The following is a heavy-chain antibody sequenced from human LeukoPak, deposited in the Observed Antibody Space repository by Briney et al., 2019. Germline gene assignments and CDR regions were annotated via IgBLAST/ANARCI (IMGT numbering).Heavy chain of an antibody. D-gene: IGHD4-23*01. J-gene: IGHJ4*02. Sequence: PSETLSLTCAVYGGSFSGYYWSWIRQPPGEGLEWIGEINHSGSTNYNPSLKSRVTISVDTSKNQFSLKLSSVTAADTAVYYCARVRHYPTTVVTFNYYFDYWGQGTLVTVSS. CDR3: ARVRHYPTTVVTFNYYFDY. CDR1: GGSFSGYY. CDR2: INHSGST. V-gene: IGHV4-34*01.